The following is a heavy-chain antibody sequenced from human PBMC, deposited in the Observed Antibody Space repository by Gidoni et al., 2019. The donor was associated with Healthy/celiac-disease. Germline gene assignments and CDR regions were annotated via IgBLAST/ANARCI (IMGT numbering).Heavy chain of an antibody. J-gene: IGHJ4*02. CDR3: ARIGRVVTSPDFDY. V-gene: IGHV2-26*01. D-gene: IGHD2-15*01. CDR1: GFSLSHARMG. CDR2: IFSNDEK. Sequence: QVTLKESGPVLVKPTETLTLTCTVSGFSLSHARMGVSWIRQPSGKALEWLAHIFSNDEKSYSTSLKSRLTISKDTSKSQVVLTMTNMDPVDTATYYCARIGRVVTSPDFDYWGQGTLVTVSS.